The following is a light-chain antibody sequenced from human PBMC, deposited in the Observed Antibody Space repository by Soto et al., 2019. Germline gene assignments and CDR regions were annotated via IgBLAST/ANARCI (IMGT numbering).Light chain of an antibody. J-gene: IGLJ1*01. Sequence: QSALTQPSSLSGSPGQAITISCTGNSSDVGGYNHVSSYHHHPGKAPKLLIYDDSHRPSGVSNRISGSKSGNTASLTISGLQAEDEADYYCSSYTSDSHYVFGTGTKVTVL. V-gene: IGLV2-14*03. CDR1: SSDVGGYNH. CDR2: DDS. CDR3: SSYTSDSHYV.